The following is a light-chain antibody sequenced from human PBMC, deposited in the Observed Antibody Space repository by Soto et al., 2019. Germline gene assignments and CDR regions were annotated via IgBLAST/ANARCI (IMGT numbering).Light chain of an antibody. CDR2: AAS. CDR1: QDIRIY. V-gene: IGKV1-17*01. CDR3: LQHTSLPFT. J-gene: IGKJ3*01. Sequence: DIQMTQSPSSLSASVGDRVTITCRASQDIRIYLGWYQQRPGKAPKRLIYAASSLQSGVPSRFSGSGSGAEFTLTISSLQSEDFASYYFLQHTSLPFTFGPGTKVDIK.